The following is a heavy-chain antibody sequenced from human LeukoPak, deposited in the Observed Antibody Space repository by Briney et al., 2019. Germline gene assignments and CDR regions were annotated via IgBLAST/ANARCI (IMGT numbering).Heavy chain of an antibody. V-gene: IGHV1-46*01. CDR3: ARGRKLTTAGPNWFDP. J-gene: IGHJ5*02. CDR2: INPTAGST. CDR1: GYTFTSYY. D-gene: IGHD6-13*01. Sequence: ASVKVSFKASGYTFTSYYIHWVRQAPGQGLEWMGIINPTAGSTTYAQKFQGRVTMSRDMSTSTVYMELSSLRSEDTAVYYCARGRKLTTAGPNWFDPWGQGTLVTVSS.